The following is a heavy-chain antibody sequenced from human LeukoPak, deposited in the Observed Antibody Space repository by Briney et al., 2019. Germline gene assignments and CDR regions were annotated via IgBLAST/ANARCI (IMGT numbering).Heavy chain of an antibody. CDR3: ARDSSSWYDY. CDR1: GFTVSSNY. J-gene: IGHJ4*02. D-gene: IGHD6-13*01. CDR2: IYSGGST. V-gene: IGHV3-66*01. Sequence: GGSLRLSCAASGFTVSSNYMSWVRQAPGKGLEWVSVIYSGGSTYYADSVKGRFTISRDNSKNTLYPQMNSLRAEDTAVYYCARDSSSWYDYWGQGTLVTVSS.